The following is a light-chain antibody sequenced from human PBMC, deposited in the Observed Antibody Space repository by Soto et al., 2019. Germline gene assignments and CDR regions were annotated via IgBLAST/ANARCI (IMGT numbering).Light chain of an antibody. CDR3: QQYDNWPQT. CDR2: AAS. Sequence: DIQMTQSPSSLSASVGDRVTITCRASQDIQNALGWYQQKPGKAPKRLIYAASSLQSGVPSRFRGSRSGTEFTLTISSLQSEDFAVYYCQQYDNWPQTFGQGTKVDI. J-gene: IGKJ1*01. V-gene: IGKV1-17*01. CDR1: QDIQNA.